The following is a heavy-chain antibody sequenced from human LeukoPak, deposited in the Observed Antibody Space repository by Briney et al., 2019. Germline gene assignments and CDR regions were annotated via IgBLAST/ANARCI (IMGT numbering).Heavy chain of an antibody. Sequence: GGSLRLSCAASGFTFSNAWMSWVRQAPVKGVEWVGRIKSKTDGGTTDYAAPVKGRFTISRDDSKNTLYLQMNSLKTEDTAVYYCTTAGRVVVAATSSTSVAYWGQGTLVTVSS. CDR3: TTAGRVVVAATSSTSVAY. CDR1: GFTFSNAW. J-gene: IGHJ4*02. D-gene: IGHD2-15*01. V-gene: IGHV3-15*01. CDR2: IKSKTDGGTT.